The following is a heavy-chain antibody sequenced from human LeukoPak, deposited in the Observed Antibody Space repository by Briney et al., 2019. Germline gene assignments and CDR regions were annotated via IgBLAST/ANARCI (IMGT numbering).Heavy chain of an antibody. CDR2: ISWNGHRI. CDR1: GFTFEDYA. Sequence: GGSLRLSCTASGFTFEDYAMHWVRQVPGKGLEWVSHISWNGHRIVYADSVRGRFTISRDNAKNSLYLQMNSLRSDDTAFYYCAKDMDASATNTPSARWGQGTLVTVSS. V-gene: IGHV3-9*01. D-gene: IGHD4-11*01. J-gene: IGHJ1*01. CDR3: AKDMDASATNTPSAR.